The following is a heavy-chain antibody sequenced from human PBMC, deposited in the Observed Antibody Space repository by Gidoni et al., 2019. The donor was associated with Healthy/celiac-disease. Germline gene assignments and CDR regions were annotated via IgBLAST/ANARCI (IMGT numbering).Heavy chain of an antibody. D-gene: IGHD6-13*01. Sequence: GRFTISRDNSKNTLYLQMNSLRAEDTAVYYCAKLGLGQQLVRAQGIDYWGQGTLVTVSS. J-gene: IGHJ4*02. V-gene: IGHV3-30*02. CDR3: AKLGLGQQLVRAQGIDY.